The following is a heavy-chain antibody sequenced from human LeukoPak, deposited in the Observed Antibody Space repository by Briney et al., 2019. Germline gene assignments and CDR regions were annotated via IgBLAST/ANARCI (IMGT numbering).Heavy chain of an antibody. D-gene: IGHD3-22*01. V-gene: IGHV3-30*18. J-gene: IGHJ3*02. CDR1: GFSFSTFA. CDR3: AKAAQRYYDSSGYPYDAFDI. Sequence: PGGSLRLSCAASGFSFSTFAMHWARQTPGKGLEWVALTSYDESIKEYADSVKGRFTISRDNSKNTLYLQMNSLRAEDTAVYYCAKAAQRYYDSSGYPYDAFDIWGQGTMVTVSS. CDR2: TSYDESIK.